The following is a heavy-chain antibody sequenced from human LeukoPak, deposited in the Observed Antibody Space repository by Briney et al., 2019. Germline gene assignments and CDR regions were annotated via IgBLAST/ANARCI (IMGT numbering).Heavy chain of an antibody. V-gene: IGHV3-30*18. CDR1: GFTFFNYG. J-gene: IGHJ6*02. D-gene: IGHD3-16*01. CDR2: ISYDGGNQ. Sequence: GGSLRLSCEASGFTFFNYGVHWVRQAPGNGLEWVSLISYDGGNQKYADSVKGRFTISRDNSKNTVYLQLHSLRAEDTAVYYCAKDRRMMSAYYGMDVWGQGTTVIVSS. CDR3: AKDRRMMSAYYGMDV.